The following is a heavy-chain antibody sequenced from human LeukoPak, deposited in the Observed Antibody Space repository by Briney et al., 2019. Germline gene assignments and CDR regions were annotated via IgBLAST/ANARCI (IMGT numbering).Heavy chain of an antibody. CDR1: GGSISSSSYY. D-gene: IGHD5-24*01. Sequence: SETLSLTCTVSGGSISSSSYYWGWIRQPPGKGLEWIGSIYYSGSTYYNPSLKSRVTISVDTSKNQFSLKLSSVTAADTAMYYCARDGGDGYNPEAFDIWGQGTMVTVSS. V-gene: IGHV4-39*07. CDR3: ARDGGDGYNPEAFDI. J-gene: IGHJ3*02. CDR2: IYYSGST.